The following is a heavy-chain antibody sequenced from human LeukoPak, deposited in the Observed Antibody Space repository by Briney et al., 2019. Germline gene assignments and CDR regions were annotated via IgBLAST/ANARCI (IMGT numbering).Heavy chain of an antibody. CDR1: GFTFYSYA. V-gene: IGHV3-74*01. D-gene: IGHD6-19*01. CDR2: INSDGSST. Sequence: PGGSLRLSCAASGFTFYSYAMAWVRQAPGKGLVWVSRINSDGSSTTYADSVKGRFTISRDNAKNTLYLQMNSLRAEDTAVYYCARDFYSSGWYGGDYWGQGTLVTVSS. CDR3: ARDFYSSGWYGGDY. J-gene: IGHJ4*02.